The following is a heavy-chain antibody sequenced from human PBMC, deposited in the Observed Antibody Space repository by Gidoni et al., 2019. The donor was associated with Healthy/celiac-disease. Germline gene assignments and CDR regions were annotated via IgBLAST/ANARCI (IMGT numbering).Heavy chain of an antibody. CDR3: ARGGYYYDSSGYDAFDI. J-gene: IGHJ3*02. Sequence: QVQLVESGGGLVKPGGSLRLSCASSGFTFSDYYMSLIRQAPGKGLALVSYISSIGSTIYYSDSVKGRFTISRDNAKNSLYLQMNSLRAEDTAVYYCARGGYYYDSSGYDAFDIWGQGTMVTVSS. D-gene: IGHD3-22*01. CDR1: GFTFSDYY. V-gene: IGHV3-11*01. CDR2: ISSIGSTI.